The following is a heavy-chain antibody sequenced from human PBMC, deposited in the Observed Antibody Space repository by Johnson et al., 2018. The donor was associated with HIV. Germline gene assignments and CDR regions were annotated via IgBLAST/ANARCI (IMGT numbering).Heavy chain of an antibody. CDR3: ARGDYGDYGRDAFDI. J-gene: IGHJ3*02. Sequence: QVQLVESGGGVVQPGRSVRLSCAASGLSFSSYGMEWVRQAPGKGLEWVAVISYDGSNKYYADSVKGRFTISRDNSKNTLYLQMNSLRAEDSAVYYCARGDYGDYGRDAFDIWGQGTMVTVSS. CDR2: ISYDGSNK. CDR1: GLSFSSYG. D-gene: IGHD4-17*01. V-gene: IGHV3-30*19.